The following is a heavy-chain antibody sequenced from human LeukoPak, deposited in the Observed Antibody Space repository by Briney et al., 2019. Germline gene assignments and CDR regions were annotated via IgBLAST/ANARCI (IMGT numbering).Heavy chain of an antibody. Sequence: GGSLRLSCAASGFTFSSYGMHWVRQAPGKGLEWVAFIRYDGNNKYYADSVKGRFTISRDNSKNTLYLQMNSLRAEDTAVYYCAKDYERFYYYMDVWGKGTTVTVSS. CDR1: GFTFSSYG. J-gene: IGHJ6*03. D-gene: IGHD3-3*01. CDR3: AKDYERFYYYMDV. V-gene: IGHV3-30*02. CDR2: IRYDGNNK.